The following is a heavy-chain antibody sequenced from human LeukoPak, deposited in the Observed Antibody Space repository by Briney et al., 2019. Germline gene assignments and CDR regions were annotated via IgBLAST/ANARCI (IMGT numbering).Heavy chain of an antibody. Sequence: GESLKISSKGSGYSFTKYWIGWVRQMPGKGLEWMGIIYPDDSDTRYSPSFQGQVTISADKSISTAYLQWSSLKASDTAMYYCARSVGYCSDGVCSVFDYWGQGTLVTVSS. V-gene: IGHV5-51*01. CDR3: ARSVGYCSDGVCSVFDY. CDR2: IYPDDSDT. J-gene: IGHJ4*02. D-gene: IGHD2-8*01. CDR1: GYSFTKYW.